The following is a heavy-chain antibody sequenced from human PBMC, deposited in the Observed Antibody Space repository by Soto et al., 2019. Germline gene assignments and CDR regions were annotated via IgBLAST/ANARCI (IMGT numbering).Heavy chain of an antibody. V-gene: IGHV3-21*01. CDR1: GFTFTSYT. CDR2: ISSSSTYI. J-gene: IGHJ6*02. Sequence: EVQLVESGGGLVKPGGSLRLSCAASGFTFTSYTMNWVRQAPGKGLEWVSSISSSSTYIYYADSVKGRFTISRDNAKNSPYLQMNSLRAEDTAVYYCARDLAAATSYGMDVWGQGTTVTVSS. D-gene: IGHD6-13*01. CDR3: ARDLAAATSYGMDV.